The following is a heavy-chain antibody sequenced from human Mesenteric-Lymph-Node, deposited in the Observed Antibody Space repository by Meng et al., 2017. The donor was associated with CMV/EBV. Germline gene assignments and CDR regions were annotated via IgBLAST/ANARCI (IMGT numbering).Heavy chain of an antibody. Sequence: GESLKISCAASGFTFSSYEMNWVRQAPGKGLEWVSYISSSGSTIYYADSVKGRFTISRDNAKNSLYLQMNSLRAEDTAVYYCARVTIFAGQDYYYYGMDVWGQGTTVTVSS. CDR1: GFTFSSYE. D-gene: IGHD3-3*01. CDR3: ARVTIFAGQDYYYYGMDV. V-gene: IGHV3-48*03. CDR2: ISSSGSTI. J-gene: IGHJ6*02.